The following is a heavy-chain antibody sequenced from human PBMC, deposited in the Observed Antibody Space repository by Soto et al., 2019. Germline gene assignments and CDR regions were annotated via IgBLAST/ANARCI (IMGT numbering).Heavy chain of an antibody. D-gene: IGHD3-10*01. CDR1: GYTFTTYY. V-gene: IGHV1-46*01. J-gene: IGHJ4*02. Sequence: GASVKVSCKASGYTFTTYYMHWVRQAPGQGLEWMGIINPSGGTTTYAQKFQGRVTMTRDTSTSTVYMELSSLRSEDTAVYYCAMAGIHAGCDDYWGQGTLVTVSS. CDR3: AMAGIHAGCDDY. CDR2: INPSGGTT.